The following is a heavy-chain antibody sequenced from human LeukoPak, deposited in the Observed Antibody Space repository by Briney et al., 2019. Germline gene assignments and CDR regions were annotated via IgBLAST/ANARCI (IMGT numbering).Heavy chain of an antibody. CDR2: IKQDGSEK. CDR3: AREIAARNYYYYMDV. Sequence: GGSLRLSCAASGFTSSTYWMTWVRQAPGKGLEWVANIKQDGSEKNYVDSVKGRFTISRDNAKNSLYLQMNSLRAEDTAVYYCAREIAARNYYYYMDVWGKGTTVTVSS. D-gene: IGHD6-6*01. CDR1: GFTSSTYW. V-gene: IGHV3-7*01. J-gene: IGHJ6*03.